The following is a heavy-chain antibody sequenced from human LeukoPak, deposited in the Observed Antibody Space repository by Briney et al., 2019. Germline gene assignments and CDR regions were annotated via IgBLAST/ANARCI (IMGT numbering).Heavy chain of an antibody. CDR3: AKVKRDSSGWYSFNFDY. CDR2: IYYSGST. V-gene: IGHV4-59*01. D-gene: IGHD6-19*01. Sequence: KPSETLSLTCTVSGGSISSYYWSRIRQPPGKGLEWIGYIYYSGSTNYNPSLKSRVTISVDTSKNQFSLKLSSVTAADTAVYYCAKVKRDSSGWYSFNFDYWGQGTLVTVSS. CDR1: GGSISSYY. J-gene: IGHJ4*02.